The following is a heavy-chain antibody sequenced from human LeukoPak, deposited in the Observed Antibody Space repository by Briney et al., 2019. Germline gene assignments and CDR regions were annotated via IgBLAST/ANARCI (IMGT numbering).Heavy chain of an antibody. CDR3: ARGPMVRGIIIRYYYMDV. J-gene: IGHJ6*03. CDR1: GFTFSSYS. D-gene: IGHD3-10*01. Sequence: GGSLRLSFAASGFTFSSYSMNWVREAPGKGLEWVSYISSSSSTIYYADSVKGRFTISRDNSKNTLYLQMGSLRVEDMAVYYCARGPMVRGIIIRYYYMDVWGKGTTVTVSS. CDR2: ISSSSSTI. V-gene: IGHV3-48*01.